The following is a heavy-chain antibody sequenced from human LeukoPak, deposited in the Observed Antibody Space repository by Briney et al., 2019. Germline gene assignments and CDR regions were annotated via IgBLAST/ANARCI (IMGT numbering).Heavy chain of an antibody. CDR1: GGSISSYY. CDR2: IYCSGST. Sequence: SETLSLTCTVSGGSISSYYWSWIRQPPGKGLEWIGYIYCSGSTNYNPSLKSRVTISVDTSKNQFSLKLGSVTAADTAVYYCAREGKFWSGPYYFDYWGQGTLVTVSS. J-gene: IGHJ4*02. D-gene: IGHD3-3*01. CDR3: AREGKFWSGPYYFDY. V-gene: IGHV4-59*12.